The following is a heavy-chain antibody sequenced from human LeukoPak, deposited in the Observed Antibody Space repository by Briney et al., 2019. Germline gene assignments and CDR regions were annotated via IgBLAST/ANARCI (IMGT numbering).Heavy chain of an antibody. V-gene: IGHV3-21*01. CDR1: GFTFSSYS. D-gene: IGHD3-16*01. CDR3: IRDLFDDYSLDY. J-gene: IGHJ4*02. Sequence: GGSLRLSCAASGFTFSSYSMNWVRQAPGKGLEWVSSINSDSSLMFYAESVKGRFTISKDNARNSLYLQMNSLRAEDTAVYYCIRDLFDDYSLDYWGQGALVTVSS. CDR2: INSDSSLM.